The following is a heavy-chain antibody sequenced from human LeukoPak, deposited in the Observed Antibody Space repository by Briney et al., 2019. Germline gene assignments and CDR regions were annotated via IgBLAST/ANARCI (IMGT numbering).Heavy chain of an antibody. CDR1: GYTFTSYG. CDR3: ARDRKEYYDSSLNNWFDP. Sequence: ASVKVSCKASGYTFTSYGISWVRQAPGQGLEWMGWISAYNGNTNYAQKFQGRVTITADESTSTAYMELSSLRSEDTAVYYCARDRKEYYDSSLNNWFDPWGQGTLVTVSS. J-gene: IGHJ5*02. CDR2: ISAYNGNT. D-gene: IGHD3-22*01. V-gene: IGHV1-18*01.